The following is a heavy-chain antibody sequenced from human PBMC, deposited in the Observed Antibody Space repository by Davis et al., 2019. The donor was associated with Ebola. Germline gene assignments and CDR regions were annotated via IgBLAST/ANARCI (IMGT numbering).Heavy chain of an antibody. Sequence: GESLKISCAASGFTFSSYSMNWVRQAPGKGLEWVSVIYSGGSTYYADSVKGRFTISRDNAKNSLYLQMNSLRAEDTAVYYCARKGGQLVLGWFDPWGQGTLVTVSS. CDR3: ARKGGQLVLGWFDP. J-gene: IGHJ5*02. D-gene: IGHD6-13*01. V-gene: IGHV3-53*01. CDR1: GFTFSSYS. CDR2: IYSGGST.